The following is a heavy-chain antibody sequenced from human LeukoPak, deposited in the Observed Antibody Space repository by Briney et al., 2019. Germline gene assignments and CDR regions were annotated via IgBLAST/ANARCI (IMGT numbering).Heavy chain of an antibody. J-gene: IGHJ4*02. D-gene: IGHD5-18*01. CDR1: GFTFDDYA. CDR3: AKGIRVDTAMVTSYFDY. Sequence: GGSLRLSCAASGFTFDDYAMHWVRQAPGKGLEWVSGISWNSGSIGYAGSVKGRFTISRDNAKNSLYLQMNSLRAEDTALYYCAKGIRVDTAMVTSYFDYWGQGTLVTVSS. V-gene: IGHV3-9*01. CDR2: ISWNSGSI.